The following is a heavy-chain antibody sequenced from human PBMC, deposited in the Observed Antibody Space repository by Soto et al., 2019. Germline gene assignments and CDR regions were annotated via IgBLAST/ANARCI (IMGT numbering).Heavy chain of an antibody. D-gene: IGHD5-18*01. CDR1: GGTFSTYA. J-gene: IGHJ4*02. CDR3: ASGIQLWLRRINNGYSG. CDR2: IIPMFGTA. Sequence: QVQLVQSGAEVKKPESSVKVSCKAPGGTFSTYAISWVRQAPGQGLEWMEGIIPMFGTANYAQSFQDRVTITADESTNTVYMELSSLRSEDTAVYFCASGIQLWLRRINNGYSGWGQGTLVTVSS. V-gene: IGHV1-69*12.